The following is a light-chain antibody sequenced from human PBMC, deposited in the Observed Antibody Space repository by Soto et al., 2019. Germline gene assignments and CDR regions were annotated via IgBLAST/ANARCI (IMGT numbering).Light chain of an antibody. V-gene: IGLV2-8*01. Sequence: QSALTQPPSASGSPGQSVTISCTGTSSDVGAYNYVSWYQQHPDKAPKLMIYEVSKRPSGVPDRFSGSKSGNTASLTVSGRQAEDEADYYCSSHAGSNSLKLFGGGTKLTVL. CDR3: SSHAGSNSLKL. J-gene: IGLJ2*01. CDR2: EVS. CDR1: SSDVGAYNY.